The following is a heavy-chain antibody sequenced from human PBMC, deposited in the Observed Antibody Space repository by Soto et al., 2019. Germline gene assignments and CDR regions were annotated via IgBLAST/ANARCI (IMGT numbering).Heavy chain of an antibody. CDR1: GGSITSENW. CDR2: IFHSGST. V-gene: IGHV4-4*02. CDR3: ARVGFGNSVPHFAY. D-gene: IGHD3-16*01. Sequence: QVHLQESGPGLVKPSGTLSLSCAVSGGSITSENWWTWVRQPPGQGLEWIGEIFHSGSTNFNPSLXXXVXXSVDKSKNQFSLRLTSVTAADPAVYYCARVGFGNSVPHFAYWGQGTLVTVSS. J-gene: IGHJ4*02.